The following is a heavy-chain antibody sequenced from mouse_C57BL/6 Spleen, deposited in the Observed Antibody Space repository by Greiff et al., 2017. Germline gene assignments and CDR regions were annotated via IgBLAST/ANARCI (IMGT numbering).Heavy chain of an antibody. D-gene: IGHD2-4*01. CDR2: IYPGSGST. Sequence: QVQLQQPGAELVKPGASVKMSCKASGYTFTSYWITWVKQRPGQGLEWIGDIYPGSGSTNYNEKLKSKATKTVDTSSSTAYMQLSCQTSEDSAVYYCAREGELRPGYWGQGTSVTVSS. J-gene: IGHJ4*01. CDR3: AREGELRPGY. V-gene: IGHV1-55*01. CDR1: GYTFTSYW.